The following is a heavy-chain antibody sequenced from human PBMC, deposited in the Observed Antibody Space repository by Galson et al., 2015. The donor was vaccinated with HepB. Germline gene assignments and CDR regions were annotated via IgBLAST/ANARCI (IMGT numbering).Heavy chain of an antibody. CDR2: ISYDGSNK. V-gene: IGHV3-30*18. CDR1: GFTFSSYG. Sequence: SLRLSCAASGFTFSSYGMHWVRQAPGKGLEWVAVISYDGSNKYYADSVKGRFTISRDNSKNTLYLQMNSLRAEDTAVYYCAKDLGAHGDFFIFDYWGQGTLVTVS. CDR3: AKDLGAHGDFFIFDY. J-gene: IGHJ4*02. D-gene: IGHD4-17*01.